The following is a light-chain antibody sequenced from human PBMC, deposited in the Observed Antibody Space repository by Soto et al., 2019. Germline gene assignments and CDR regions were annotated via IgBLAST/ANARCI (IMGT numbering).Light chain of an antibody. CDR3: QHYNNWPRT. CDR2: GTS. V-gene: IGKV3-15*01. J-gene: IGKJ1*01. Sequence: EVVLTQSPGTLSLSRGERATLSCRASERIYSAYLGWYQQKPGQAPRLLIYGTSTRATGIPARFSGSGSGTEFTLTISSLQSEDFAVYYCQHYNNWPRTFGQRTKVDIK. CDR1: ERIYSAY.